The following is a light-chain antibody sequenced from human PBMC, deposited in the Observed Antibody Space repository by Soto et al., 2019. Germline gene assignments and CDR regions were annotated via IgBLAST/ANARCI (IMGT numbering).Light chain of an antibody. V-gene: IGKV1-6*01. CDR3: LQDINYPWT. CDR2: GAS. J-gene: IGKJ1*01. Sequence: AIQMTQYPSSLSASVGDRVTISCRASKGIGNAFGWYQQKPGKPPKVLIYGASNLQSGVPPRFSGSGSGTDFTLAISSLPPEDSATYYWLQDINYPWTFGQGTKVEIK. CDR1: KGIGNA.